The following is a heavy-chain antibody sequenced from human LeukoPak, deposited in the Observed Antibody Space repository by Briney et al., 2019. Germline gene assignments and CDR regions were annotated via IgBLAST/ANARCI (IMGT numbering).Heavy chain of an antibody. J-gene: IGHJ6*03. CDR3: ASNGAIAAAEPKGDYYYYMDV. CDR1: GYSFTSYW. CDR2: IYPGDSDT. D-gene: IGHD6-13*01. Sequence: PGESLKISCKGSGYSFTSYWIGWVRQMPGKGLEWMGIIYPGDSDTRYSPSFQGQVTISADKSISTAYLQWSSLKASDTAMYYCASNGAIAAAEPKGDYYYYMDVWGKGTTVTVSS. V-gene: IGHV5-51*01.